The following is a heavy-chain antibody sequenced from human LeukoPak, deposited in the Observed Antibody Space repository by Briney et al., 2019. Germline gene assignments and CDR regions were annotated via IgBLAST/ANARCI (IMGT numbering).Heavy chain of an antibody. D-gene: IGHD1-26*01. Sequence: PGGSLRLSCAASGFTFTTYWMNWVRQAPGKGLEWVSYISSSSSTIYYADSVKGRFTISRDNAKNSLYLQMNSLRAEDTAVYYCARPYSGSYGWGQGTLVTVSS. V-gene: IGHV3-48*01. CDR3: ARPYSGSYG. CDR2: ISSSSSTI. J-gene: IGHJ4*02. CDR1: GFTFTTYW.